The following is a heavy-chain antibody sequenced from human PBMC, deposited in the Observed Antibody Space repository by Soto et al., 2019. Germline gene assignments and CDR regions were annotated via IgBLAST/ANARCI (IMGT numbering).Heavy chain of an antibody. J-gene: IGHJ6*02. D-gene: IGHD6-19*01. CDR3: ARESGYSSGWSYGMDV. CDR1: GGSISSYY. CDR2: IYYSGST. V-gene: IGHV4-59*01. Sequence: SETLSLTCTVSGGSISSYYWSWIRQPPGKGLEWIGYIYYSGSTNYNPSLKSRVTISVDTSKNQFSLKLSSVTAADTAVYYCARESGYSSGWSYGMDVWGQGTTVTVSS.